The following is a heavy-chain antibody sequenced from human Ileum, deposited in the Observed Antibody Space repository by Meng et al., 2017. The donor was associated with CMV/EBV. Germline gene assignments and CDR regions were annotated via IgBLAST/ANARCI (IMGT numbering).Heavy chain of an antibody. CDR3: ARNYGSGNWNFFHY. V-gene: IGHV4-4*07. Sequence: QLQLGESGPGVVKHSATLSLTCYAVCGFIRNNYWSWIRQPAGKGLEWIAHIYTSGTTNYNPSIKSRVTLSVDTSRNQFSLKLTSVTAADTAVYYCARNYGSGNWNFFHYWGQGTLVTVSS. CDR1: CGFIRNNY. CDR2: IYTSGTT. J-gene: IGHJ4*02. D-gene: IGHD3-10*01.